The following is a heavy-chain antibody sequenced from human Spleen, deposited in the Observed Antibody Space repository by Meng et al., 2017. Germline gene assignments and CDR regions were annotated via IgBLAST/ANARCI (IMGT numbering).Heavy chain of an antibody. V-gene: IGHV4-4*02. CDR3: ARGPTTMAHDFDY. CDR1: GGSVNSDNW. Sequence: LQRSVPGLVSPSGTLSLTWSVAGGSVNSDNWWSWVRQHPGKGLEWIGEINHSGSTNYNPSLESRATISVDTTQNNLSLKLSSVTAADSAVYYCARGPTTMAHDFDYWGQGTLVTVSS. D-gene: IGHD4-11*01. CDR2: INHSGST. J-gene: IGHJ4*02.